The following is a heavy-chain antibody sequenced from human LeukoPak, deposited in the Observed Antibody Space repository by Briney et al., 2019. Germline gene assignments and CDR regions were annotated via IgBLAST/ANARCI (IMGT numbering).Heavy chain of an antibody. D-gene: IGHD6-13*01. CDR2: ISSSSSYI. V-gene: IGHV3-21*01. Sequence: PGRSLRLSCAASGFTFSSYGMHWVRQAPGKGLEWVSSISSSSSYIYYADSVKGRFTISRDNAENSLYLQMNSLRAEDTAVYYCARSPSSSWYVRWGQGTLVTVSS. CDR1: GFTFSSYG. J-gene: IGHJ4*02. CDR3: ARSPSSSWYVR.